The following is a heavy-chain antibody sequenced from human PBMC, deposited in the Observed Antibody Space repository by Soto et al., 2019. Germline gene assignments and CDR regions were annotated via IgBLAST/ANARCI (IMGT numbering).Heavy chain of an antibody. CDR1: GYSFTNYW. D-gene: IGHD3-3*01. CDR3: ARRTEAGSYLDFWSGHYDY. Sequence: PGESLKISCQGSGYSFTNYWIGWVRQMPGKGLEWMGIIYSGDSDTKYSPSFQGQITISADKSINTAYLQWSGLKASDTAIYYCARRTEAGSYLDFWSGHYDYWGQGTLVTVSS. CDR2: IYSGDSDT. J-gene: IGHJ4*02. V-gene: IGHV5-51*01.